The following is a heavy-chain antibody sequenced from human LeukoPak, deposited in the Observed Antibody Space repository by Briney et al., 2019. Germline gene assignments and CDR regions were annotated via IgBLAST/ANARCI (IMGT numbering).Heavy chain of an antibody. J-gene: IGHJ6*03. CDR3: ARTYCSSTSCYRGYYYYMDV. CDR1: GFTFSSYS. D-gene: IGHD2-2*02. CDR2: ISSSSSYI. V-gene: IGHV3-21*01. Sequence: GGSLRLSCAASGFTFSSYSMNWVRQAPGKGLEWVSSISSSSSYIYYADSVKGRFTISRDNAKNSLYLQMNSLRAEDTAVYYCARTYCSSTSCYRGYYYYMDVWGKGTTVTVSS.